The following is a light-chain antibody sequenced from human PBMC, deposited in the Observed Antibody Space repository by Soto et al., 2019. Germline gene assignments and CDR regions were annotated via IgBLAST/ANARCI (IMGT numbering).Light chain of an antibody. J-gene: IGKJ1*01. CDR1: QSVSSSY. CDR3: QQYGSSPART. Sequence: EIVLTQSPGTLSLSPGERATLSCRASQSVSSSYLAWYQQKPGQAPRLLIYGASSRATGIPDRFRGSGSGTDFTLTISRLEPEDFAVYYCQQYGSSPARTFGQGTKVDIK. CDR2: GAS. V-gene: IGKV3-20*01.